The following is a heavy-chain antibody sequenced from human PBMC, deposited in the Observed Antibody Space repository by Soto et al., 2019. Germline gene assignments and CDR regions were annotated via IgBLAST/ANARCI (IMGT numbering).Heavy chain of an antibody. J-gene: IGHJ6*02. Sequence: SETLSLTCTVSGGSINSSSYYWGWIRQPPGKGLEWIGSIYYSGSTYYNPSLKSRVTISVDTSKNQFSLKLSSVTAADTAVYYCARHWFVSRTPKWFGELNGMEVWGQGTTVTVSS. CDR1: GGSINSSSYY. D-gene: IGHD3-10*01. CDR2: IYYSGST. V-gene: IGHV4-39*01. CDR3: ARHWFVSRTPKWFGELNGMEV.